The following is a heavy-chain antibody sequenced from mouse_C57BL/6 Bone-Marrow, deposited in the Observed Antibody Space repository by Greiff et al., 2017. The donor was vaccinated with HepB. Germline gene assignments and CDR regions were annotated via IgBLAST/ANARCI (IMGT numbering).Heavy chain of an antibody. CDR3: ARPPFNVGLLDY. CDR2: IYPRSGNT. J-gene: IGHJ4*01. D-gene: IGHD6-1*01. V-gene: IGHV1-81*01. Sequence: VQLQQSGAELARPGASVKLSCKASGYTFTSYGISWVKQRTGQGLEWIGEIYPRSGNTYYNEKFKGKATLTAYKSSSTAYMELRSLTSEDSAVYFCARPPFNVGLLDYWGQGTSVTVSS. CDR1: GYTFTSYG.